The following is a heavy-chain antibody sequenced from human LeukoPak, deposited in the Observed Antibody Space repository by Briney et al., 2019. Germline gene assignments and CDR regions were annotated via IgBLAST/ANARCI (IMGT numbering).Heavy chain of an antibody. V-gene: IGHV3-30*18. D-gene: IGHD3-22*01. CDR1: GFIFNTYV. J-gene: IGHJ5*02. Sequence: GGSLRLSCAASGFIFNTYVMHWVRQAPGKGLEWVAVIAYDGSDKYYADSVKGRFTISRDNSKNTLYLQMNSLRTEDTAVYYCAKDQDYDSPWGQGTLVTVSS. CDR3: AKDQDYDSP. CDR2: IAYDGSDK.